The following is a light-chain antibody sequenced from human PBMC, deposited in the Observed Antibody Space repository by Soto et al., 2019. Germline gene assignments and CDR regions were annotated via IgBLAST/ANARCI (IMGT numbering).Light chain of an antibody. CDR3: QQSHSTPYT. J-gene: IGKJ2*01. CDR2: AAS. Sequence: DLQMTQSPSSLSASVGDRVTITCRASQSINSYLNWYLQKPGKAPKLLIYAASSLQSGVPSRFSGSVSGTDYTLTISSLQPEDFATYYCQQSHSTPYTFGQGTKLEIK. CDR1: QSINSY. V-gene: IGKV1-39*01.